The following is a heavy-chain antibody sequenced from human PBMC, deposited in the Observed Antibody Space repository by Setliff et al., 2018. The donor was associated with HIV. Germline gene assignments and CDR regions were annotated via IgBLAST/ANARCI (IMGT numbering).Heavy chain of an antibody. V-gene: IGHV3-74*01. J-gene: IGHJ4*02. Sequence: LTLTCSFSGFSLSTTGMSLSWVRQTPGKGLEWVSDISSGGSTNYADSVKGRFTISRDNAKNTLYLQMNSLRAEDTAVYYCARAWIPDYWGQGMLVTVSS. D-gene: IGHD5-18*01. CDR2: ISSGGST. CDR3: ARAWIPDY. CDR1: GFSLSTTG.